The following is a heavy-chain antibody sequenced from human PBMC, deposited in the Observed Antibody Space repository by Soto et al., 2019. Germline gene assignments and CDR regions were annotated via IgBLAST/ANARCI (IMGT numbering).Heavy chain of an antibody. CDR1: GYKVSTWHNFTSYW. D-gene: IGHD3-3*01. CDR2: IYPGDSDT. Sequence: PGESLKISCMGSGYKVSTWHNFTSYWIAWVRQMPGEGLEWMGIIYPGDSDTRYSPSFQGQVTISADKSINSVYLQWSSLKASDTATYYCARLGFNYDFFSGYYYVHHYYGNDVWGQGTTVTVSS. J-gene: IGHJ6*02. V-gene: IGHV5-51*01. CDR3: ARLGFNYDFFSGYYYVHHYYGNDV.